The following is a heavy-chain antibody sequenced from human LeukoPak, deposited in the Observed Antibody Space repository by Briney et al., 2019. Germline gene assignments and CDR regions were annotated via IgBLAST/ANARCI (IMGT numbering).Heavy chain of an antibody. J-gene: IGHJ4*02. V-gene: IGHV3-23*01. CDR2: ISGSGGST. Sequence: PGGSLRLSCAASGFTFSSYGMSWVRQAPGKGLEWVSGISGSGGSTKFADSVKGRFTISRDNSKNTLHLQMSSLRAEDTAVYYCAKDLSSSWYYFDYWGQGTLVTVSS. CDR1: GFTFSSYG. CDR3: AKDLSSSWYYFDY. D-gene: IGHD6-13*01.